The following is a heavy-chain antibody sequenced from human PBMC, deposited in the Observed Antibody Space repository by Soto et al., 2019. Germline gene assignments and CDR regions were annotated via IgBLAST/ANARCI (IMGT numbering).Heavy chain of an antibody. CDR1: GFSVTSNY. D-gene: IGHD3-9*01. J-gene: IGHJ4*02. CDR2: IYAGGNT. V-gene: IGHV3-53*01. CDR3: ARVTTFYDILTSSYALNYFDY. Sequence: GXSLRLSFTASGFSVTSNYMTWVRQAPGKGLECVSVIYAGGNTYYAGSVKGRFTISSDNSKNTLYLQMNNLRAEDTAVYYCARVTTFYDILTSSYALNYFDYWGQGTRVTVSS.